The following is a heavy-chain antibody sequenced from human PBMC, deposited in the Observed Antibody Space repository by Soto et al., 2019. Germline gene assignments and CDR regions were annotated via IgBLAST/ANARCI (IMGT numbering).Heavy chain of an antibody. D-gene: IGHD6-19*01. CDR2: INSDGSST. V-gene: IGHV3-74*01. Sequence: LRLSCAASGFTFSSYWMHWVRQAPGKGLVWVSRINSDGSSTSYADSVKGRFTISRDNAKNTLYLQMNSLRAEDTAVYYCARVKAVAGYYYYYGMDVWGQGTTVTVSS. J-gene: IGHJ6*02. CDR1: GFTFSSYW. CDR3: ARVKAVAGYYYYYGMDV.